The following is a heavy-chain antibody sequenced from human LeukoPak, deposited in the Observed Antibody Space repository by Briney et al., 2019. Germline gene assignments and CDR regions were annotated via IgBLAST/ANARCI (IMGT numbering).Heavy chain of an antibody. Sequence: GGSLRLSCAASGFTFSSYGMHWVRQAPGRGLEWVAVISYDGSNKYYADSVKGRFTISRDNAKNSLYLQMNSLRAEDTAVYYCASLNLGYCSGGSCYSGYFQHWGQGTLVTVSS. V-gene: IGHV3-30*03. CDR2: ISYDGSNK. CDR1: GFTFSSYG. CDR3: ASLNLGYCSGGSCYSGYFQH. J-gene: IGHJ1*01. D-gene: IGHD2-15*01.